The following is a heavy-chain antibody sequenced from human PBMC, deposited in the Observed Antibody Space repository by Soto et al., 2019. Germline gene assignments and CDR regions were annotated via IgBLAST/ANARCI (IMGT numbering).Heavy chain of an antibody. CDR1: GFTFSNYA. J-gene: IGHJ3*02. V-gene: IGHV3-23*01. CDR2: ISGGGDGT. CDR3: AKKGLGSLTTYCNSGDCHYAFDI. D-gene: IGHD2-21*02. Sequence: EVQLLESGGGLVQPGGSLRLSCAASGFTFSNYAMTWVRQAPGKGLEWVSTISGGGDGTFYADSVKGRFTISRDNSRNTVYLQMNSLRAEDTAVCYCAKKGLGSLTTYCNSGDCHYAFDIWGQGTMVTVSS.